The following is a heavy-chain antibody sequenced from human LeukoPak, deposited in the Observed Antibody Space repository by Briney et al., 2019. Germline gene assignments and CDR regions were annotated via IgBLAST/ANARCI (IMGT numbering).Heavy chain of an antibody. Sequence: RPGRSLRLSCAASGFTFSSYDMHWLRQAPGKGLEWVAVISYDGSNKYYADSVKGRFTISRDNSKNTLYLQMNSLRAEDTAVYYCAKDLLGDYDDAWGQGTLVTVSS. CDR2: ISYDGSNK. J-gene: IGHJ5*02. V-gene: IGHV3-30*18. CDR3: AKDLLGDYDDA. D-gene: IGHD4-17*01. CDR1: GFTFSSYD.